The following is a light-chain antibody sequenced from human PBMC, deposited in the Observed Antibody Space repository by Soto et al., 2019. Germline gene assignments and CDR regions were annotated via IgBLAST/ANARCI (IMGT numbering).Light chain of an antibody. CDR1: SSDIGDSNY. J-gene: IGLJ1*01. Sequence: QSVLTQPASVSGSPGQSITISCTGTSSDIGDSNYVSWYQQHPGKAPKLVIYDVSNRPSGVSNRFPGSKSANTASLTISGFQVEEGVDYSGSSFRSSRFSYVFGTGTRVPAL. V-gene: IGLV2-14*03. CDR3: SSFRSSRFSYV. CDR2: DVS.